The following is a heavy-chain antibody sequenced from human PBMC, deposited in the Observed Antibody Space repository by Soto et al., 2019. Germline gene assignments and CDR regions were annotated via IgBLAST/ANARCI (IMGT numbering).Heavy chain of an antibody. CDR1: GFTFSSYA. CDR3: AKSPMIVVVPTDY. CDR2: ISGSGGST. V-gene: IGHV3-23*01. Sequence: SLRLSCASSGFTFSSYAMSWVRQAPGKGLEWVSAISGSGGSTYYADSVKGRFTISRDNSENTLYLQMNSLRAEDTAVYYCAKSPMIVVVPTDYWGQGTLVTVSS. J-gene: IGHJ4*02. D-gene: IGHD3-22*01.